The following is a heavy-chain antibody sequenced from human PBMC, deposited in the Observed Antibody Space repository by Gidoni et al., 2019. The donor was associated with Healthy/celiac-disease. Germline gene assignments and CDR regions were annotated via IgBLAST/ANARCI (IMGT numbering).Heavy chain of an antibody. D-gene: IGHD2-21*02. CDR1: GFTFSSYA. Sequence: EVQLLESGGGLVQPGGSLRLSCAASGFTFSSYAMSWVRQAPGKGLEWVSAISGSGGSTYYADSVKGRFTISRDNSKNTLYLQMNSLRAEDTSVYYCAKEVVTPDLRPSRYFDYWGQGTLVTVSS. CDR2: ISGSGGST. J-gene: IGHJ4*02. CDR3: AKEVVTPDLRPSRYFDY. V-gene: IGHV3-23*01.